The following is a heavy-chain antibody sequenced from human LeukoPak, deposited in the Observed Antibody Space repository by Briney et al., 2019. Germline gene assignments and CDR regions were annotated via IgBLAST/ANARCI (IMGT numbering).Heavy chain of an antibody. V-gene: IGHV3-30*01. Sequence: GGSLRLSCAASGFTFSSYAMHWVRQAPGKGLEWVAVISYDGSNKYYADSVKGRFTISRDNSKNTLYLQMNSLRAEDTAVYYCARDPSPSRNYYYYMDVWGKGTTVTISS. CDR1: GFTFSSYA. J-gene: IGHJ6*03. CDR2: ISYDGSNK. D-gene: IGHD6-13*01. CDR3: ARDPSPSRNYYYYMDV.